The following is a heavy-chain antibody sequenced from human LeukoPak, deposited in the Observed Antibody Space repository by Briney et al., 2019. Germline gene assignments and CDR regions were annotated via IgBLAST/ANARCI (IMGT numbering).Heavy chain of an antibody. CDR3: AREIAGIGY. J-gene: IGHJ4*02. CDR1: GGSFSDYY. CDR2: INHSGST. V-gene: IGHV4-34*01. Sequence: PSETLSLTCAVYGGSFSDYYWTWIRQPPGKGLEWIGEINHSGSTNYNPSLKSRVTISVDTSKNQFSLKLSSVTAADTAVYYCAREIAGIGYWGQGTLVTVSS. D-gene: IGHD6-13*01.